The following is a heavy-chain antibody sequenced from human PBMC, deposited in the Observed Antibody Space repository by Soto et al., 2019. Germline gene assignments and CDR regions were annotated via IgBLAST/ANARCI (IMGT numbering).Heavy chain of an antibody. J-gene: IGHJ6*02. CDR2: IYYSGST. CDR1: GGSISSYY. D-gene: IGHD4-17*01. V-gene: IGHV4-59*01. CDR3: ARDMRTVKYRSGMDV. Sequence: QVQLQESGPGLVKPSETLSLTCTVSGGSISSYYWSWIRQPPGKGLEWIGYIYYSGSTNYNPSLKSRVTISVDTSKNQFSLKLSSVTAADTAVYYCARDMRTVKYRSGMDVWGQGTTVTVSS.